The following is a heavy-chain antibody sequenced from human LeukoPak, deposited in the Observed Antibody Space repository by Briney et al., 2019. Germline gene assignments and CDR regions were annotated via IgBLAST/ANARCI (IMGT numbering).Heavy chain of an antibody. D-gene: IGHD3-3*01. J-gene: IGHJ3*02. CDR1: GGSISSSSYY. CDR3: AREPRDYDFWSGHGSVAFDI. CDR2: IYYSGST. V-gene: IGHV4-39*07. Sequence: RSSETLSLTCTVSGGSISSSSYYWGWIHQPPGKGLEWIGSIYYSGSTYYNPSLKSRVTISVDTSKNQFSLKLSSVTAADTAVYYCAREPRDYDFWSGHGSVAFDIWGQGTMVTVSS.